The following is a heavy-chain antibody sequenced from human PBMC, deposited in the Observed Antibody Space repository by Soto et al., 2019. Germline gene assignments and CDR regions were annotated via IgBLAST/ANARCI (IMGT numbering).Heavy chain of an antibody. D-gene: IGHD1-7*01. V-gene: IGHV4-30-2*01. CDR1: GGSISSGGYS. J-gene: IGHJ6*02. CDR2: IYHSGST. CDR3: ARGYNWNYVGYYGMDV. Sequence: QLQLQESGSGLVKPSQTLSLTCAVSGGSISSGGYSWSWIRQPPGKGLVWIGYIYHSGSTYYNPSLRSRVTISVDRSKNQFSLKLSSVNAADTAVYYCARGYNWNYVGYYGMDVWGQGTTVTVSS.